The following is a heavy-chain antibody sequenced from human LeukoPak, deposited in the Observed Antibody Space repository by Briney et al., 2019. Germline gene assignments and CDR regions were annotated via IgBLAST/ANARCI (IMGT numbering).Heavy chain of an antibody. Sequence: GGSLRLSCAASGFTFSSYGMHWVRQAPGKGLEWVAFIRYDGSNKYYADSVKGRFTISRDNSKNTLYPQTNSLRAEDTAVYYCAKDMRQSIAAAGFYYYYYYMDVWGKGTTVTISS. J-gene: IGHJ6*03. CDR1: GFTFSSYG. CDR2: IRYDGSNK. CDR3: AKDMRQSIAAAGFYYYYYYMDV. D-gene: IGHD6-13*01. V-gene: IGHV3-30*02.